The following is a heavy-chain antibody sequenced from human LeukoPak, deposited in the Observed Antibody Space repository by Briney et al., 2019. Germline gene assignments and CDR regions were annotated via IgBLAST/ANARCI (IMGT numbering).Heavy chain of an antibody. J-gene: IGHJ6*03. CDR1: GYTFTSYG. CDR3: ARGAGIAAAVTYYYYYMDV. Sequence: ASVKVSCKASGYTFTSYGISWVRQAPGQGLEWMGWISAYNGNTNYAQKLQGRVTMTTDTSTSTAYMELRSLRSDDTAVYYCARGAGIAAAVTYYYYYMDVWGKGTTVTVSS. CDR2: ISAYNGNT. D-gene: IGHD6-13*01. V-gene: IGHV1-18*01.